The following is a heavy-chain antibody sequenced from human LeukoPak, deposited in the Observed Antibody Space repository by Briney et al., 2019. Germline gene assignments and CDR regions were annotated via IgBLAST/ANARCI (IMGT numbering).Heavy chain of an antibody. D-gene: IGHD3-16*01. J-gene: IGHJ4*02. CDR1: GGSVSSGSYY. V-gene: IGHV4-30-4*08. CDR3: ARDTSAGERDY. Sequence: PSETLSLTCTVSGGSVSSGSYYWSWIRQPPGKGLEWIGYIYYSGSTYYNPSLKSRVTISVDTSKNQFSLKLSSVTAADTAVYYCARDTSAGERDYWGQGTLVTVSS. CDR2: IYYSGST.